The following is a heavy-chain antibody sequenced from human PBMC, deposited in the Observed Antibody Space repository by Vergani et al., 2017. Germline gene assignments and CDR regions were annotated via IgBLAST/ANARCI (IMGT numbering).Heavy chain of an antibody. CDR2: INPNSGGT. D-gene: IGHD2-2*01. CDR3: AGQYCSSTSCYGFWFDP. J-gene: IGHJ5*02. V-gene: IGHV1-2*02. CDR1: GGTFSSYA. Sequence: QVQLVQSGAEVKKPGSSVKVSCKASGGTFSSYAISWVRQAPGQGLEWMGWINPNSGGTNYAQKFQGRVTMTRDTSISTAYMELSRLRSDDTAVYYCAGQYCSSTSCYGFWFDPWGQGTLVTVSS.